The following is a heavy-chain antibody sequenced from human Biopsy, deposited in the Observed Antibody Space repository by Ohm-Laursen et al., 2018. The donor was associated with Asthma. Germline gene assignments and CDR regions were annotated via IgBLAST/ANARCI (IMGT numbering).Heavy chain of an antibody. D-gene: IGHD1-26*01. CDR1: GFTFSNYG. CDR2: ISFDGSNK. J-gene: IGHJ4*02. Sequence: SLRLSCAASGFTFSNYGMHWVSQAPGKGLDWVAVISFDGSNKNYTDSVKGRFTISRDNARNTLHLQMNSLRTEDTAVYYCAKDVFPGWELRRGPDYWGQGTLVTVSS. CDR3: AKDVFPGWELRRGPDY. V-gene: IGHV3-30*18.